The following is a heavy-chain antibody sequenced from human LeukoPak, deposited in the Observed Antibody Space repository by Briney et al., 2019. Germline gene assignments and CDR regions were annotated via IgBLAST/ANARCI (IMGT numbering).Heavy chain of an antibody. Sequence: SVKVSCKASGGIFSSYAISWVRQAPGQGLEWMGGIIPIFGTANYAQKFQGRVTITADESTSTAYMELSSLRSEDTAVYYCASHPVHDYGDYEEQYYFDYWGQGTLVTVSS. CDR2: IIPIFGTA. V-gene: IGHV1-69*13. J-gene: IGHJ4*02. D-gene: IGHD4-17*01. CDR1: GGIFSSYA. CDR3: ASHPVHDYGDYEEQYYFDY.